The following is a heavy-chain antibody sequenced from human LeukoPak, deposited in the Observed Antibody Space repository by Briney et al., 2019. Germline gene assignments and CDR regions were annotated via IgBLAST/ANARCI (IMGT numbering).Heavy chain of an antibody. CDR1: GGTFSSYA. CDR2: IIPIFGTA. Sequence: GASVKVSCKASGGTFSSYAISWVRQAPGQGLEWMGGIIPIFGTANYAQKFQGRVTITTDESTSTAYMELSSLRSEDTAVYYCASEEYSSSWYRDYWGQGALVTVSS. V-gene: IGHV1-69*05. D-gene: IGHD6-13*01. J-gene: IGHJ4*02. CDR3: ASEEYSSSWYRDY.